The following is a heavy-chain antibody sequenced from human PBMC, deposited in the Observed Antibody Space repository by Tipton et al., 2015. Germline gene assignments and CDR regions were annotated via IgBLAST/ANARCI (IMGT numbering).Heavy chain of an antibody. J-gene: IGHJ4*02. CDR2: IQYSGST. Sequence: TLSLTCTVPGASISSYYWTWIRQPPGKELEWIGYIQYSGSTNYNPSLKSRVTISVDTSKNQFSLKLTSVTAADTAVYYCACQDYDSLTRDYQTVDYWGQGTLVTVSS. CDR1: GASISSYY. V-gene: IGHV4-59*08. CDR3: ACQDYDSLTRDYQTVDY. D-gene: IGHD3-9*01.